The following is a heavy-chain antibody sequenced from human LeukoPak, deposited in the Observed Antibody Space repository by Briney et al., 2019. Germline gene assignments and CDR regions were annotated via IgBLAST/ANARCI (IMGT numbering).Heavy chain of an antibody. D-gene: IGHD3-22*01. V-gene: IGHV4-4*07. CDR1: GGSISSYF. Sequence: PSETLSLTCTVSGGSISSYFWSWIRQPAGKRLEWIGRIYTIGSTNYNPSLKSRVIMSVDTSKNQFSLKLSSVTAADTAVYYCARPTYYYDSSGYTGYWGQGTLVTVSS. CDR2: IYTIGST. J-gene: IGHJ4*02. CDR3: ARPTYYYDSSGYTGY.